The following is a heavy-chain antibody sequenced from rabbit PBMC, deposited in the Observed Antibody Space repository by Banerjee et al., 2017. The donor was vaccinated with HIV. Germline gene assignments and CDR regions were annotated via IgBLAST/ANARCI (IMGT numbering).Heavy chain of an antibody. V-gene: IGHV1S45*01. Sequence: QQQLEESGGGLVKPGGTLTLTCKASGIDFSSYYYMCWVRQAPGKGLEWIACIYADGSGYTYYASWAKGRFTISKTSSTTVTLQVTSLTAADTATYFCARRHAGVDAYGYALHLWGPGTLVTVS. CDR3: ARRHAGVDAYGYALHL. CDR2: IYADGSGYT. CDR1: GIDFSSYYY. J-gene: IGHJ4*01. D-gene: IGHD6-1*01.